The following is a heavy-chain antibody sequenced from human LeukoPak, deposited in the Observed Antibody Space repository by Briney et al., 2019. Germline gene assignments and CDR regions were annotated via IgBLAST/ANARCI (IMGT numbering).Heavy chain of an antibody. CDR2: LYYSGST. J-gene: IGHJ6*03. CDR3: ASSLWSGYYGHYYYMDV. V-gene: IGHV4-39*07. Sequence: SETLSLTCTVSGGSISSSSYYWGWIRQPPGKGLEWIGSLYYSGSTNYNPSLKSRATISVDTSKNQFSLKLSSVTAADTAVYYCASSLWSGYYGHYYYMDVWAKGPRSPSP. CDR1: GGSISSSSYY. D-gene: IGHD3-3*01.